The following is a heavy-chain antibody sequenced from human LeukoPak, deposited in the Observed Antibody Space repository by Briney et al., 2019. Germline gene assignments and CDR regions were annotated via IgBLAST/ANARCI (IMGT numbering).Heavy chain of an antibody. CDR3: AREYYDSSGYYYDYYMDV. V-gene: IGHV1-69*13. Sequence: SVKVSCKASGGTFSSYAISWVRQAPGQGLEWMGGIIPIFGTANYAQKFQGRVTITADESTSTAYMELRSLRSDDTAVYYCAREYYDSSGYYYDYYMDVWGKGTTVTVSS. D-gene: IGHD3-22*01. CDR1: GGTFSSYA. CDR2: IIPIFGTA. J-gene: IGHJ6*03.